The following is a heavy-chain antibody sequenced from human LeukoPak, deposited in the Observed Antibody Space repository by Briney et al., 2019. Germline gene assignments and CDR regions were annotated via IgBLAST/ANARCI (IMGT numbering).Heavy chain of an antibody. CDR1: VLIFSNYG. V-gene: IGHV3-33*03. J-gene: IGHJ4*01. CDR3: AAGFAEGYIDY. Sequence: GGSLRLSCVVSVLIFSNYGMHWVRQAPGKGLEWVAVIWHDGSKTFYGNSVRGRFTISRDDSWSTLYLQMDSLRVEDTAIYYCAAGFAEGYIDYWGHGTLVTVSS. CDR2: IWHDGSKT. D-gene: IGHD3-3*01.